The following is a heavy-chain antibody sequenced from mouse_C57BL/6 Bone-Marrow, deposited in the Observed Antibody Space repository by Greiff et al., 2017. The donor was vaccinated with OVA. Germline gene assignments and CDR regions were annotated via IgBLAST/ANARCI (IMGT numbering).Heavy chain of an antibody. V-gene: IGHV7-3*01. CDR3: ARYKGRVAVDYFDY. D-gene: IGHD1-1*01. J-gene: IGHJ2*01. CDR2: IRNKPNGSTT. CDR1: GFTFTNYY. Sequence: EVHLVESGGGLVQPGDSLSLSCAASGFTFTNYYMSWVRQPPGKALEWLAFIRNKPNGSTTEYSASVKGRFTISRENSQSILYLQMNALRAEDSATYYCARYKGRVAVDYFDYWGQGTALTVSS.